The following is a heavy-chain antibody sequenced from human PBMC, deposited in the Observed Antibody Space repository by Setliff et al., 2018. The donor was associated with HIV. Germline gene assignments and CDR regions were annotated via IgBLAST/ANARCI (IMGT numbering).Heavy chain of an antibody. Sequence: SETLSLTCTVSDSGTYYWSWIRQPAGKGLEWIGRMYISGSTNYNPSLKSRVTMSVDTSRNQFSLKLSSVTAADTAVYYCECYNSDDGYFDNWGQGALVTVSS. D-gene: IGHD2-8*01. J-gene: IGHJ4*02. CDR3: ECYNSDDGYFDN. CDR1: DSGTYY. V-gene: IGHV4-4*07. CDR2: MYISGST.